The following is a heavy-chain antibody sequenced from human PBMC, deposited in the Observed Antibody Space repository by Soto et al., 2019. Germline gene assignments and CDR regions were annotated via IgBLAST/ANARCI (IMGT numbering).Heavy chain of an antibody. V-gene: IGHV3-30*18. D-gene: IGHD3-16*02. J-gene: IGHJ4*02. CDR3: AKALGELSPESYDY. CDR2: ISYDGSDK. CDR1: GFTFSSYA. Sequence: QVQLVESGGGVVQPGRSLRLSCAASGFTFSSYAMHWVRQAPGKGLEWVAVISYDGSDKYYADSVKGRFTISRANSKNTLNLQMKSLRADDTAVYYCAKALGELSPESYDYWGPGTLITVSS.